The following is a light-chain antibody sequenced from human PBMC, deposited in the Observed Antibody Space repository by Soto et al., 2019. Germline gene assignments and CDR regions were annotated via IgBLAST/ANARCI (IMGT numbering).Light chain of an antibody. CDR1: SYNIGNNY. J-gene: IGLJ1*01. V-gene: IGLV1-51*01. CDR3: GAGDSGLNSVLSG. CDR2: DNN. Sequence: KKPPPVCPDPGQRVSISCCGSSYNIGNNYVSWYQQLPGTAPKLLIYDNNKRPSRFPDRFSSSKSGKSSTLDITGLQTGDEADYYCGAGDSGLNSVLSGFATGTKVT.